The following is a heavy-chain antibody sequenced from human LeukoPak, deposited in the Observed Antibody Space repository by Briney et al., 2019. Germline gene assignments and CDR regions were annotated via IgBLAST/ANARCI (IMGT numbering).Heavy chain of an antibody. CDR2: ILSTGST. Sequence: SETLSLTCTLSGGSVSSSSWSWSRQPAGKGREWIGRILSTGSTNYNPSLKSRGTVSVAGSKTQFSLKLTSVSAADADVYYCARGPSGSDHWFDPWGQGTLVTVSS. J-gene: IGHJ5*02. D-gene: IGHD3-10*01. V-gene: IGHV4-4*07. CDR3: ARGPSGSDHWFDP. CDR1: GGSVSSSS.